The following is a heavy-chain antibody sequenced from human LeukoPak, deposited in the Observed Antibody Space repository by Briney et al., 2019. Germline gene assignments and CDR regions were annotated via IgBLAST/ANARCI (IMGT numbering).Heavy chain of an antibody. CDR1: GFTFSSYS. Sequence: GGSLRLSCAASGFTFSSYSMNWVRQAPGKGLEWVSYISSSSSTIYYADSVKGRFTISRGNAKNSLYLQMNSLRAEDTAVYYCAKQRYGGEDYWGQGTLVTVSS. J-gene: IGHJ4*02. CDR2: ISSSSSTI. D-gene: IGHD3-16*01. V-gene: IGHV3-48*01. CDR3: AKQRYGGEDY.